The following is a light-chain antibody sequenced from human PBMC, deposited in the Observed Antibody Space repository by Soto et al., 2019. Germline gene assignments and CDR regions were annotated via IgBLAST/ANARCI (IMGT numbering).Light chain of an antibody. J-gene: IGLJ2*01. V-gene: IGLV1-44*01. CDR3: AAWDDSLNAVV. CDR1: SSNIGSNT. CDR2: SNI. Sequence: QSVLTQPPSASGTPGQRVTISCSGGSSNIGSNTVNWYQQLPGTAPNLLIYSNIQRPSGVPDRFSGSKSATSASLAISGLQSEDEADYYCAAWDDSLNAVVFGGGTQLTVL.